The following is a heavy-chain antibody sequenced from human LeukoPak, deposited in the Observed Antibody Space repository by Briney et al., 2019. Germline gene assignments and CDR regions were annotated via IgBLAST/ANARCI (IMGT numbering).Heavy chain of an antibody. CDR3: ARGGYCTNGVCYRDFDY. CDR2: IYYSGST. Sequence: SGTLSLTCTVSGGSISSHYWSWIRQPPGKGLEWIGYIYYSGSTNYNPSLKSRVTISVDTSKNQFSLKLSSVTAADTAVYYCARGGYCTNGVCYRDFDYWGQGTLVTVSS. CDR1: GGSISSHY. J-gene: IGHJ4*02. V-gene: IGHV4-59*11. D-gene: IGHD2-8*01.